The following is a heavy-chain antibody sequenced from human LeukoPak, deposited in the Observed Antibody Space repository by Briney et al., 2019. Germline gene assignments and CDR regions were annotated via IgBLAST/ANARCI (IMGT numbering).Heavy chain of an antibody. D-gene: IGHD5-12*01. Sequence: SETLSLTCTVSGGSISSYYWSWIRQPPGKGLEWIRYIYYSGSTNYSPSLKSRVTISVDTSKNQFSLKLSSVTAADTAVYYCARAVSGYDAPGYWGQGTLVTVSS. J-gene: IGHJ4*02. CDR2: IYYSGST. CDR3: ARAVSGYDAPGY. V-gene: IGHV4-59*01. CDR1: GGSISSYY.